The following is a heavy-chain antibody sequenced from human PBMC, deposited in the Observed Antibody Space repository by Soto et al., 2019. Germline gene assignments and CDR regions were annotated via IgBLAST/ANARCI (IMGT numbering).Heavy chain of an antibody. CDR2: ISAYNGNT. CDR1: GYTFTSYG. D-gene: IGHD3-10*01. J-gene: IGHJ4*02. CDR3: ARDKGDGSGSYYGY. V-gene: IGHV1-18*01. Sequence: QVQLVQSGAEVKKPGASVKVSCKASGYTFTSYGISWVRQAPGQGLEWMGWISAYNGNTNYTQKLQGRVTMTTDTSASTAYMEVRTLRSDDTAVSYCARDKGDGSGSYYGYWGQGTLVTVSS.